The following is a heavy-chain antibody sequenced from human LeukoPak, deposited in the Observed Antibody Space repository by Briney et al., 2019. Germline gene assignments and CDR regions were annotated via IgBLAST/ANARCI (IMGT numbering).Heavy chain of an antibody. J-gene: IGHJ4*02. CDR3: VKDFDYVWGSFDY. V-gene: IGHV3-30*02. CDR2: IRDDGGAT. CDR1: GFTFSNYG. Sequence: GGSMRLSSAASGFTFSNYGMNWVRQAPGKGLEWVAFIRDDGGATYYSDSVKGRFTISRDNSKNTLFLLMNSLRAEDTAVYYCVKDFDYVWGSFDYWGQGTLVTVSS. D-gene: IGHD3-16*01.